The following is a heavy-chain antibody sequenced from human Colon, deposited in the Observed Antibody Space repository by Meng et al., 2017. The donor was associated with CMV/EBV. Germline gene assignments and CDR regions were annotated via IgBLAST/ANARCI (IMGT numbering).Heavy chain of an antibody. Sequence: GESLKISCAASGFSFSSYPMNWVRQAPGKGLEWVSVIQRGGTSPYYADSVKGRFTISRDDSKNMLYLQMNSLRAEDTAAYYCAKPKYHYDSFFFDSWGQGILVTVSS. CDR3: AKPKYHYDSFFFDS. CDR2: IQRGGTSP. D-gene: IGHD3-22*01. V-gene: IGHV3-23*03. J-gene: IGHJ4*02. CDR1: GFSFSSYP.